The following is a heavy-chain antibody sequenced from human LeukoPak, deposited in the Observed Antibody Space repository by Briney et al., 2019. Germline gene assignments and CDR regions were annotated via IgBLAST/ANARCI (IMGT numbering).Heavy chain of an antibody. Sequence: WETLSLTCAVSGGSFSSYYWRWIRQPPGKGLEWMGYIYYSGSNNYNPSLKSRVTISVDKSKNQFALKLSSVTAAGAAVYYCGRSRGGYTGVWGQGTMVTVSS. J-gene: IGHJ3*01. V-gene: IGHV4-59*01. CDR3: GRSRGGYTGV. CDR2: IYYSGSN. CDR1: GGSFSSYY. D-gene: IGHD5-18*01.